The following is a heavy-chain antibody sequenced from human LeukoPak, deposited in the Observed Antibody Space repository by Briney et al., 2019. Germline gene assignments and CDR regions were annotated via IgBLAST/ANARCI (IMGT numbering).Heavy chain of an antibody. J-gene: IGHJ4*02. Sequence: ASVTVSCKASGYTFTSYGISWVRQAPGQGLEWMGWISAYNGNTNYAQKLQGRVTMTTDTSTSTAYMELRSLRSDDTAVYYCARDGGRGIFGVVIDVFDYWGQGTLVTVSS. D-gene: IGHD3-3*01. CDR3: ARDGGRGIFGVVIDVFDY. CDR1: GYTFTSYG. V-gene: IGHV1-18*01. CDR2: ISAYNGNT.